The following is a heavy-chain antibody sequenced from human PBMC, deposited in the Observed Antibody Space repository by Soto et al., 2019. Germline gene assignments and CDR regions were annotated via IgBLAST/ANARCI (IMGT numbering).Heavy chain of an antibody. D-gene: IGHD6-13*01. V-gene: IGHV3-74*01. CDR1: GFTFSSYW. J-gene: IGHJ5*02. CDR2: INSDGTST. CDR3: ARDRRIAAAADFYFAP. Sequence: GGSLRLSCAASGFTFSSYWMHWVRQAPGKGQVWVSRINSDGTSTDYADSVKGRFTISRDNAKNTLYLQMNSLRAEDTAVYYCARDRRIAAAADFYFAPSGQGTLGTVSS.